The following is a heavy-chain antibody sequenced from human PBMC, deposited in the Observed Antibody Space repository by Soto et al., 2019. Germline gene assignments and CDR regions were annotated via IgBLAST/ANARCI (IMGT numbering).Heavy chain of an antibody. Sequence: GESLKISCKGSGYSFTSYWIGWVRQMPGKGLEWMGIIYPGDSDTRYSPSFQGQVTISADKSISTAYLQWSSLKASDTAMYYCARAGYCSSTSCSHYYYYGMDVWGQGTTVTSP. V-gene: IGHV5-51*01. CDR1: GYSFTSYW. J-gene: IGHJ6*02. CDR2: IYPGDSDT. CDR3: ARAGYCSSTSCSHYYYYGMDV. D-gene: IGHD2-2*01.